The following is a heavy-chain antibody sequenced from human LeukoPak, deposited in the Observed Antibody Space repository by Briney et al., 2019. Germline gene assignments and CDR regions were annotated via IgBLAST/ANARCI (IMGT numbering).Heavy chain of an antibody. V-gene: IGHV1-2*02. CDR2: FSPKTGGS. D-gene: IGHD1-26*01. CDR1: GYTFIGHY. CDR3: VRDSGGSYYYPSDY. J-gene: IGHJ4*02. Sequence: ASVKVSCKTSGYTFIGHYMHWVRQAPGHGLEWMGWFSPKTGGSHFAQKFRGRVAMTTDTSISTAYLELSSLRSDDTAVYYCVRDSGGSYYYPSDYWGQGTLVTVSS.